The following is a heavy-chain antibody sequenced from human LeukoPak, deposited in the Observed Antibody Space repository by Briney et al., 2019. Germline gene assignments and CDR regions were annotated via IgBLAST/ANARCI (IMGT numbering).Heavy chain of an antibody. Sequence: SETLSLTCTVSGGSISSYYWSWIRQPPGKGLEWIGYIYYSGSTNYNPSLKSRVTISVDTSKNQFSLKLSSVTAADTAVYYCARGRGIIAARPGPNWGQGTLVTVSS. D-gene: IGHD6-6*01. V-gene: IGHV4-59*12. J-gene: IGHJ4*02. CDR3: ARGRGIIAARPGPN. CDR2: IYYSGST. CDR1: GGSISSYY.